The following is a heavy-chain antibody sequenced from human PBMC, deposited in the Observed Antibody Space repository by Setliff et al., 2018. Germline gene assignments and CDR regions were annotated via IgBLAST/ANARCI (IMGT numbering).Heavy chain of an antibody. V-gene: IGHV2-5*08. J-gene: IGHJ4*02. CDR1: GFSLTTGGMC. Sequence: SGPTLVNTTETLTLTCTFSGFSLTTGGMCVSWIRQPPGKALEWLALIYWNDDKRYSPSLKSRLTITKDTSKNQVVLTMTNMDPVDTATYYCAHRRGDYYDSSGYYYDYWGQGTLVTVSS. CDR3: AHRRGDYYDSSGYYYDY. D-gene: IGHD3-22*01. CDR2: IYWNDDK.